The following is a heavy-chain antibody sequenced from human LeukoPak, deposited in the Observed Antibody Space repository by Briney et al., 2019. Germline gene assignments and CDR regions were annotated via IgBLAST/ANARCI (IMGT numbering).Heavy chain of an antibody. Sequence: GGSLRPSCVASGFTFSSYVMSWVRQAPGKGLEWVSGISGSGGSTYYADSVKGRFTISRDNSKNTLYLQMNSLKAEDAALYYCAKGNYGEKIDYWGPGTLVTVSS. CDR2: ISGSGGST. CDR3: AKGNYGEKIDY. D-gene: IGHD4-17*01. V-gene: IGHV3-23*01. J-gene: IGHJ4*02. CDR1: GFTFSSYV.